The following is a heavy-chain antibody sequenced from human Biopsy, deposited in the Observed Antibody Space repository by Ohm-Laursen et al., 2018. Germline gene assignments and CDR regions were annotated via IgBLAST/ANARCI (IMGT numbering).Heavy chain of an antibody. Sequence: SLRLSCAASGFDVSSNYMPPPPPPPPPPPPSPSHIHSDGNTYYADSVKGRFTISRDNSKNTLYLQMNSLRAEDTAVYYCARDQNTNSWYYSWGQGTLVTVSS. J-gene: IGHJ5*02. V-gene: IGHV3-53*01. D-gene: IGHD6-13*01. CDR3: ARDQNTNSWYYS. CDR2: IHSDGNT. CDR1: GFDVSSNY.